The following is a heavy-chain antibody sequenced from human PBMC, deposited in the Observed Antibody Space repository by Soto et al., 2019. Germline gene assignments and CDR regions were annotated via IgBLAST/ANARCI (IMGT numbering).Heavy chain of an antibody. CDR2: IYYSGAT. D-gene: IGHD1-26*01. Sequence: SETLSLTCAVSGDSISNSDYYWSWIRQPPGEGLEWIGYIYYSGATSYNPSLKSRLTMLMDTSKNQFSLKLTSVTPADTAVYYCVRDRYKVGATWLDSWGQGILVTVSS. V-gene: IGHV4-30-4*01. CDR3: VRDRYKVGATWLDS. J-gene: IGHJ5*01. CDR1: GDSISNSDYY.